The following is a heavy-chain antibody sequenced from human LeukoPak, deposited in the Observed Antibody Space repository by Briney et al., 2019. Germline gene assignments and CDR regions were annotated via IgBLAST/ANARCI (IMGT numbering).Heavy chain of an antibody. CDR1: GFTFSDYP. CDR3: ARDHNWGFDY. D-gene: IGHD7-27*01. V-gene: IGHV3-69-1*01. J-gene: IGHJ4*02. Sequence: GGSLRLSCAASGFTFSDYPMNWVRQTPGKGLEWVSYISSTGVIYYADSVRGRFSISRDNAMNSVYMQMNSLRAEDTALYYCARDHNWGFDYWGRGTVVTVSS. CDR2: ISSTGVI.